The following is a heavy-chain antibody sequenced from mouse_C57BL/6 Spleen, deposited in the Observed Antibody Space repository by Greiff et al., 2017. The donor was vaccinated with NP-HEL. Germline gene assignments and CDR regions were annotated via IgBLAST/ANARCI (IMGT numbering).Heavy chain of an antibody. D-gene: IGHD2-5*01. V-gene: IGHV1-18*01. CDR2: INPNNGGT. CDR1: GYTFTDYH. CDR3: ARRDSNYEAMDY. J-gene: IGHJ4*01. Sequence: VQLQQSGPELVKPGASVKIPCKASGYTFTDYHMDWVKQSHGKSLEWIGDINPNNGGTIYNQKFKGKATLTVDKSSSTAYMELRSLTSEDTAVYYCARRDSNYEAMDYWGQGTSVTVSS.